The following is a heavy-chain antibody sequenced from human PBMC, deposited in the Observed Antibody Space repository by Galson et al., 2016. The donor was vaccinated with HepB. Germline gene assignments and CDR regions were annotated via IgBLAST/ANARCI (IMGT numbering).Heavy chain of an antibody. CDR1: GESFSNFY. CDR2: INHSGFS. Sequence: ETLSLTCAVYGESFSNFYWTWIRQPPGKGLEWIGEINHSGFSNYNPSLKSRVTISIDTSKNQFSLNLSSVTAADTAVYFCARDGIGYSRRRFDYWGQGTLVTVSS. CDR3: ARDGIGYSRRRFDY. J-gene: IGHJ4*02. V-gene: IGHV4-34*01. D-gene: IGHD6-13*01.